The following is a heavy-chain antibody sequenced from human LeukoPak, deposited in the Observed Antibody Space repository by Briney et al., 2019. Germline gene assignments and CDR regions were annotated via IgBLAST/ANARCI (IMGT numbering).Heavy chain of an antibody. CDR1: GFAFSNYA. CDR2: ISSNGGST. J-gene: IGHJ3*02. Sequence: GGSLRLSCAASGFAFSNYAMSWVRQAPGKGLEYVSAISSNGGSTYYANSVKGRFTISRDNSKNTLYLQMGSLKAEDMAVYYCARDRYYYDSSGSEWDDDAFDIWGQGTMVTVSS. V-gene: IGHV3-64*01. CDR3: ARDRYYYDSSGSEWDDDAFDI. D-gene: IGHD3-22*01.